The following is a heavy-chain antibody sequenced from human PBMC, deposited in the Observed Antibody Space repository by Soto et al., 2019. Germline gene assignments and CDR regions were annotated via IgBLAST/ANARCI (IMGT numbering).Heavy chain of an antibody. CDR1: GVSISSGGYY. Sequence: PSETLSLTCTVSGVSISSGGYYWSWIRQHPGKGLEWIGNIYYSGRTYYNPSLKSRVILSVDTSKNHFSLTLRSVTAADSAMYYCASVIGGDSKYYFDFWGQGALVTVSS. CDR2: IYYSGRT. CDR3: ASVIGGDSKYYFDF. J-gene: IGHJ4*02. V-gene: IGHV4-31*03. D-gene: IGHD2-21*02.